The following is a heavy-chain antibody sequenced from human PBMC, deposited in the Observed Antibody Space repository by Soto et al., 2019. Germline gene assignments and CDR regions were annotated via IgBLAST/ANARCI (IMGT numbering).Heavy chain of an antibody. CDR1: GGSFSGYY. CDR2: INHSGST. V-gene: IGHV4-34*01. J-gene: IGHJ5*02. D-gene: IGHD2-21*02. CDR3: ARGGGGTASKHGRNWFDP. Sequence: ETLSLTCAVYGGSFSGYYWSWIRQPPGKGLEWIGEINHSGSTNYNPSLKSRVTISVDTSKNQFSLKLSSVTAADTAVYYCARGGGGTASKHGRNWFDPWGQGTLVTSPQ.